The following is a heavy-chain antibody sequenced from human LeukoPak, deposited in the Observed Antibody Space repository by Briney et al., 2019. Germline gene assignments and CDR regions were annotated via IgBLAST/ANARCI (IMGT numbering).Heavy chain of an antibody. V-gene: IGHV3-15*01. CDR1: GFTFSNAW. CDR2: IKSKTDGGTT. D-gene: IGHD6-13*01. J-gene: IGHJ4*02. CDR3: TTDQTPIYSSSWYGPENPYYFDY. Sequence: GGSLRLSCAASGFTFSNAWMSWVRQAPGKGLEWVGRIKSKTDGGTTDYAAPVKGRFTISRDDSKNTLYLQMNSLKTEDTAVYYCTTDQTPIYSSSWYGPENPYYFDYWGQGTLVTVSS.